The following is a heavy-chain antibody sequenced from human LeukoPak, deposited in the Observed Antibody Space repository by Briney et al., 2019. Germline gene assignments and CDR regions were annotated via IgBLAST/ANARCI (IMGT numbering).Heavy chain of an antibody. J-gene: IGHJ4*02. Sequence: GGSLRLSCAASGFTFSSYDMSWVRQAPGKGLEWVAVIWYDGSNKYYADSVKGRFTISRDNSKNTLYLQMNSLRAEDTAVYYCARDSPRGYSYGLAYWGQGTLVTVSS. D-gene: IGHD5-18*01. CDR3: ARDSPRGYSYGLAY. CDR1: GFTFSSYD. V-gene: IGHV3-33*08. CDR2: IWYDGSNK.